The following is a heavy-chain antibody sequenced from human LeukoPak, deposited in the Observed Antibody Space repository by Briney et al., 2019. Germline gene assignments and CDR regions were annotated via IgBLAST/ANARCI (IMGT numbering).Heavy chain of an antibody. V-gene: IGHV4-59*01. Sequence: ASETQSLTCTVSGGSISSYYWSGIRQPPGKGLEWIGYIYYSGSTNYNPSLKSRVTISVDTSKNQFSLKLISVTAADTAVYYCARVVGATYPPDAFDIWGQGTMVTVSS. CDR3: ARVVGATYPPDAFDI. CDR1: GGSISSYY. D-gene: IGHD1-26*01. CDR2: IYYSGST. J-gene: IGHJ3*02.